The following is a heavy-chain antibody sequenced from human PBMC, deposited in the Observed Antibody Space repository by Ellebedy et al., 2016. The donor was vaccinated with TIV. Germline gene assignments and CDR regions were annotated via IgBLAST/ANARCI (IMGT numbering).Heavy chain of an antibody. CDR3: ARAGNWGGTDDAFDI. V-gene: IGHV3-13*01. CDR1: GFTFSSYD. J-gene: IGHJ3*02. D-gene: IGHD7-27*01. CDR2: IGTAGDT. Sequence: PGGSLRLSCAASGFTFSSYDMHWVRHVIGKGLEWVSAIGTAGDTYYPGSVKGRFTISRENANNSLYLQMNSLRAGDTAVYYCARAGNWGGTDDAFDIWGQGTMVTVSS.